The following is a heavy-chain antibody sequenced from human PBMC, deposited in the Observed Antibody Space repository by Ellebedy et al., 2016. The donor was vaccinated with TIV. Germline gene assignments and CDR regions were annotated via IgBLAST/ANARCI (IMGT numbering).Heavy chain of an antibody. CDR1: GFTFSSYA. D-gene: IGHD3-10*01. CDR3: ARAGSYLSETVFY. J-gene: IGHJ4*02. Sequence: GESLKISXAASGFTFSSYAMSWVRQAPGKGLEWVSAISGSGGSTYYADSVKGRFTISRDNAKNTLYLQMDSLRAEDTALYYCARAGSYLSETVFYWGQGTLITVSS. CDR2: ISGSGGST. V-gene: IGHV3-23*01.